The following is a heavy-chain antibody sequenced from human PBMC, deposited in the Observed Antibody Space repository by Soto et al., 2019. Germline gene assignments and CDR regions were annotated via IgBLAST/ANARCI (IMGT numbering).Heavy chain of an antibody. Sequence: GASVKVSCKASGYTFTSYYIHWVRQAPGQGLEWMGIINPSGGSTTYAQKFQGRFTISRDNSKNTLYLQMNSLRAEDTAVYYCAKDTGNELTVLPDYWGQGTLVTVSS. CDR3: AKDTGNELTVLPDY. CDR1: GYTFTSYY. CDR2: INPSGGST. V-gene: IGHV1-46*01. J-gene: IGHJ4*02. D-gene: IGHD3-10*01.